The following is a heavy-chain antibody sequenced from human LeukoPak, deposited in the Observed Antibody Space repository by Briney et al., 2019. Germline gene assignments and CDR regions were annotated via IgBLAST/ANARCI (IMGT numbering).Heavy chain of an antibody. D-gene: IGHD5-12*01. J-gene: IGHJ5*02. CDR1: GGSISSGGYS. Sequence: SETLSLTCAVSGGSISSGGYSWSWIRQPPGKGLEWIGYIYYSGSTYYNPSLKSRVTISVDRSKNQFSLELSSVTAADTAVYYCARGRDLIVATIHRRDNWFDPWGQGTLVTVSS. CDR2: IYYSGST. CDR3: ARGRDLIVATIHRRDNWFDP. V-gene: IGHV4-30-2*01.